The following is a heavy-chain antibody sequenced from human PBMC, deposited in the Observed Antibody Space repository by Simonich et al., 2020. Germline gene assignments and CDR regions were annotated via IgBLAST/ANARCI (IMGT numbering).Heavy chain of an antibody. V-gene: IGHV4-34*01. CDR3: ARTQKTTVTYYFDY. J-gene: IGHJ4*02. CDR1: GGSFSGYY. CDR2: IYYSGST. D-gene: IGHD4-17*01. Sequence: QVQLQQWGAGLLKPSETLSLTCAVYGGSFSGYYWSWIRQPPGKGLESIGYIYYSGSTNYNPSLKSRVTISVDTTKNQFSLKLSSVTAADTAVYYCARTQKTTVTYYFDYWGQETLVTVSS.